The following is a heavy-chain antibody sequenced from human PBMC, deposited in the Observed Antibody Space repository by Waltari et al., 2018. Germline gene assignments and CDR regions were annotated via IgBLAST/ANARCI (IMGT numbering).Heavy chain of an antibody. CDR2: IYVGGTTR. CDR1: GFSFSNYA. Sequence: EVQLLVSGGGLVQPGGPVRVSCAASGFSFSNYAMSWVRQAPGKGLEWVSVIYVGGTTRYYADSVKGRFTISRDDSKNTVYLQMNSLRDEDTAVYYCAKGGWFDNWGQGTLVTVSS. D-gene: IGHD6-19*01. J-gene: IGHJ4*02. CDR3: AKGGWFDN. V-gene: IGHV3-23*03.